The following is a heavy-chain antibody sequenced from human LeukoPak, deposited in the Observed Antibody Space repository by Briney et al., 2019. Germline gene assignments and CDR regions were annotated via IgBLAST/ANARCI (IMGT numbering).Heavy chain of an antibody. CDR2: ISSSSSYI. V-gene: IGHV3-21*01. CDR3: ARGIAARPGGY. J-gene: IGHJ4*02. D-gene: IGHD6-6*01. Sequence: GGSLRLSCAASGFTFSSYSMNWVRQAPGKGLEWVSSISSSSSYIYYADSVKGRSTISRDNAKNSLYLQMNSLRAEDTAVYYCARGIAARPGGYWGQGTLVTVSS. CDR1: GFTFSSYS.